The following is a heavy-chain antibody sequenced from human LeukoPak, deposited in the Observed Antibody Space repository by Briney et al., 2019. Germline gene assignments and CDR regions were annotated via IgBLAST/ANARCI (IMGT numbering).Heavy chain of an antibody. CDR3: ARLDNWFDP. CDR1: GGSIGGYY. CDR2: IYSSGST. Sequence: SETLSLTCTVSGGSIGGYYWSWIRQPPGKGLEWIGRIYSSGSTNYNPSLKSRVTISVDTSKNQFSLKLTSVTAADTAMYYCARLDNWFDPWGQGTLVTVSS. V-gene: IGHV4-59*01. J-gene: IGHJ5*02.